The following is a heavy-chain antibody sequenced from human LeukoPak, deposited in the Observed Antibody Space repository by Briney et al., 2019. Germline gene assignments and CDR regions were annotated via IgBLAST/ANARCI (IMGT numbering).Heavy chain of an antibody. CDR2: IYYSGST. V-gene: IGHV4-59*01. Sequence: SETLSLTCTVSGGSIRSYYWSWIRQPPGKGLEWIGYIYYSGSTNYNPSLKSRVTISVDTSKNQFSLKLSPVTAADTAVYYCARGGYGSGSYLYWFDPWGQGTQVTVSS. D-gene: IGHD3-10*01. CDR3: ARGGYGSGSYLYWFDP. J-gene: IGHJ5*02. CDR1: GGSIRSYY.